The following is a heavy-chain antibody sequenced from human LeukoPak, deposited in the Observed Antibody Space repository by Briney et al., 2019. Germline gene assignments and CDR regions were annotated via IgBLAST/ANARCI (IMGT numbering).Heavy chain of an antibody. CDR1: GGSLNSHI. CDR3: ARVNLRGSQYNWFDP. V-gene: IGHV1-69*02. Sequence: SVKVSCKASGGSLNSHIYTWVRQAPGQGLEWMGKITPVIDVSKYARKFQGRLTITADKSTATVYMELSGLKSDDTAVYYCARVNLRGSQYNWFDPWGQGTLVTVSS. J-gene: IGHJ5*02. D-gene: IGHD3-10*01. CDR2: ITPVIDVS.